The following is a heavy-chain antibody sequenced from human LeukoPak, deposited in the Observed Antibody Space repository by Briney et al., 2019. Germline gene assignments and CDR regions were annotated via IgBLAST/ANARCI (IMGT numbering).Heavy chain of an antibody. D-gene: IGHD2/OR15-2a*01. CDR2: ISYDDGSNK. CDR3: AKGSTFFDS. V-gene: IGHV3-30*18. J-gene: IGHJ4*02. Sequence: PGGSLRLSCATSGFTFSSYGMHWVRQAPGKGLEWVAVISYDDGSNKYYADSVKGRFIISRDNSKNTLYLQMNSLRPEDTAVYYCAKGSTFFDSWGQGTLVTVSS. CDR1: GFTFSSYG.